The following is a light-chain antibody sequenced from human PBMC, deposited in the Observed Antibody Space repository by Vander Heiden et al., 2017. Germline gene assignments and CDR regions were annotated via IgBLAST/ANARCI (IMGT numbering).Light chain of an antibody. Sequence: ILLTQSPGTLFLPPRGRATLSCSASESVGSSYLAWYQQRPGQAPRRLIYGAYSRATGIPDRFSGSGSGTDFTLTISGLGPEDLAVYYCEQCRSSPWTFGRGTKVEIK. CDR1: ESVGSSY. CDR2: GAY. CDR3: EQCRSSPWT. J-gene: IGKJ1*01. V-gene: IGKV3-20*01.